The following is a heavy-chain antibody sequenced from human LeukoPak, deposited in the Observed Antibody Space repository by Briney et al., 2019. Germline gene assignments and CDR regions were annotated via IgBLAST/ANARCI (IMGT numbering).Heavy chain of an antibody. Sequence: GGSLRLSCAASGFTFSSYAMSWVRQAPGKGLEGVSAISGSGGSTYYADSVKGLFTISRDNSKNTLYLQMNSLRAEDTAVYYCAKDERYSSGWYPYYFDYWGQGTLVTVSS. CDR1: GFTFSSYA. CDR2: ISGSGGST. J-gene: IGHJ4*02. D-gene: IGHD6-19*01. V-gene: IGHV3-23*01. CDR3: AKDERYSSGWYPYYFDY.